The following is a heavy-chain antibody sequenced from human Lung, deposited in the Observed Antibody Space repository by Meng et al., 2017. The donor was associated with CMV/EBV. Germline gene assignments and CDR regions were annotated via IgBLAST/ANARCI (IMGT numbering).Heavy chain of an antibody. D-gene: IGHD5-18*01. Sequence: QVQLEESGPGLVKPSQPLSLTCTVSGGSISSGDYYWSWIRQPPGKGLEWIGYIYYSGSTYYNPSLKSRVTISVDTSKNQFSLKLSSVTAADTAVYYCVRALDTAMVTFDYWGQGTLVTVSS. CDR1: GGSISSGDYY. CDR2: IYYSGST. J-gene: IGHJ4*02. CDR3: VRALDTAMVTFDY. V-gene: IGHV4-30-4*08.